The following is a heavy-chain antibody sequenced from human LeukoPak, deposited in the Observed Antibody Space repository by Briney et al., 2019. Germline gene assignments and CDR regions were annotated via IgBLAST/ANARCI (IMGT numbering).Heavy chain of an antibody. J-gene: IGHJ1*01. D-gene: IGHD2-2*01. V-gene: IGHV3-23*01. CDR3: AKDRNIVVVPSPAEYFQH. CDR1: GFTFSSYA. Sequence: GSLRLSCAASGFTFSSYAMSWVRQAPGKGLEWVSAISGSGGSTYYADSVKGRFTISRDNSKNTLYLQMNSLRAEDTAVYYCAKDRNIVVVPSPAEYFQHWGQGTLVTVSS. CDR2: ISGSGGST.